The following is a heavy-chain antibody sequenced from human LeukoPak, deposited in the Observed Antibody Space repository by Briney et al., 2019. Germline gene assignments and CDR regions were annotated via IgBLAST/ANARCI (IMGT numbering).Heavy chain of an antibody. CDR1: GGSIRSSYYY. Sequence: SETLSLTCTVSGGSIRSSYYYWGWIRQPPGKGLEWIGSIYDSGSTYYNPSLKSRVTISVDTSKNQFSLKLNSVTAADTAVYYCARRLTQYDCFDPWGQGILVTVSS. CDR2: IYDSGST. CDR3: ARRLTQYDCFDP. J-gene: IGHJ5*02. D-gene: IGHD2-2*01. V-gene: IGHV4-39*01.